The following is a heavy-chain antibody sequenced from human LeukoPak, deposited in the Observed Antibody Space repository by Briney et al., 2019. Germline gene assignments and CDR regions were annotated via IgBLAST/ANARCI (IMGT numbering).Heavy chain of an antibody. CDR1: GFIFSSYS. Sequence: GGSLRLSCAASGFIFSSYSMNWVRQAPGKGLEWVSSISSSSSYIYYADSVKGRFTISRDNAKNSLYLQMNSLRAEDTAVYYCARVLIVVVPAADYYYMDVWGKGTTVTISS. CDR2: ISSSSSYI. D-gene: IGHD2-2*01. V-gene: IGHV3-21*01. J-gene: IGHJ6*03. CDR3: ARVLIVVVPAADYYYMDV.